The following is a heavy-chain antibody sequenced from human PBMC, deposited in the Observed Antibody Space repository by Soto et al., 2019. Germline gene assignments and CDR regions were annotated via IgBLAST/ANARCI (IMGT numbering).Heavy chain of an antibody. J-gene: IGHJ3*02. CDR2: IYHAGSP. Sequence: SETLSLTCGVSGGSVISSSWWTWVRQSPGKGLEWIGEIYHAGSPNYNPSFQSRISISLDKSKNTFSLRLTSVTAADAAIYYRARGSSFRGDFDIWGQGTTVTVSS. V-gene: IGHV4-4*02. CDR3: ARGSSFRGDFDI. CDR1: GGSVISSSW. D-gene: IGHD2-21*01.